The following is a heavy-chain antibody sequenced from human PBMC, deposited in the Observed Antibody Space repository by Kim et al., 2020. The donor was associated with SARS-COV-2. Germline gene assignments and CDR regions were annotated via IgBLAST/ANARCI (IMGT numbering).Heavy chain of an antibody. D-gene: IGHD2-21*01. Sequence: ASVKGRLTIARDDSKSIAYLQMNSLKTEDTAVYYCTRSYCGGDCPGDAFDIWGQGTMVTVSS. CDR3: TRSYCGGDCPGDAFDI. V-gene: IGHV3-49*02. J-gene: IGHJ3*02.